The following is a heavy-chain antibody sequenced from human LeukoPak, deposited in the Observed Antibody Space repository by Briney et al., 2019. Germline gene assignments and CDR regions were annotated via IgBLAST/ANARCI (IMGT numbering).Heavy chain of an antibody. D-gene: IGHD3-9*01. Sequence: KPSETLSLTCTVSGGSISSSSYYWGWIRQPPGKGLEWIGSIYYSGSTYYNPSLKSRVTISVDTSKNQFSLKLSSVTAADTAVYYCARLPSILTGDYYFDYWGQGTLVTVSS. V-gene: IGHV4-39*01. CDR3: ARLPSILTGDYYFDY. J-gene: IGHJ4*02. CDR2: IYYSGST. CDR1: GGSISSSSYY.